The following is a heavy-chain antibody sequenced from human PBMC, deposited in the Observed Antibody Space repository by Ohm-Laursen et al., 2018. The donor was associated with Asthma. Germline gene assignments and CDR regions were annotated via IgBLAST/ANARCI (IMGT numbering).Heavy chain of an antibody. V-gene: IGHV3-11*04. D-gene: IGHD6-13*01. J-gene: IGHJ4*02. CDR2: ISSSGSTI. Sequence: SLRLSCAASGFTFSDYYMSWVRQAPGKGLEWVSYISSSGSTIYYADSVKGRFTISRDNAKNSLYLQMNSLRDEDTAVYYCARDAGGGSSWFKYYFDYWGQGTLVTVSS. CDR3: ARDAGGGSSWFKYYFDY. CDR1: GFTFSDYY.